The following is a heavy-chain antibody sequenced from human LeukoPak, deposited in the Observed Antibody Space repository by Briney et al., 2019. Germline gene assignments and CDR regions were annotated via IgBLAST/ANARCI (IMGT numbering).Heavy chain of an antibody. J-gene: IGHJ4*02. Sequence: GGSLRLSCAASGFTFSSYAMSWVRQAPGKGLEWVSAISGSGGSTYYADSVKGRFTISRDNSKNMLYLQMNSLRAEDTAVYYCAKLNLVVVAADFDYWGQGTLVTVSS. V-gene: IGHV3-23*01. D-gene: IGHD2-15*01. CDR2: ISGSGGST. CDR1: GFTFSSYA. CDR3: AKLNLVVVAADFDY.